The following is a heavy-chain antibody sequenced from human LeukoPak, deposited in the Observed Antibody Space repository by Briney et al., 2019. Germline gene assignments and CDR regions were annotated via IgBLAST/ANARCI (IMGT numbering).Heavy chain of an antibody. CDR1: GYTFTSYD. J-gene: IGHJ4*02. CDR2: MNPNSGNT. Sequence: ASVKVSCKASGYTFTSYDINWERHATGQGLEWMGWMNPNSGNTGYAQKFQGRVTMTRNTSISTAYMELSSLRSEDTAVYYCARGRGRLYYFDYWGQGTLVTASS. V-gene: IGHV1-8*01. CDR3: ARGRGRLYYFDY.